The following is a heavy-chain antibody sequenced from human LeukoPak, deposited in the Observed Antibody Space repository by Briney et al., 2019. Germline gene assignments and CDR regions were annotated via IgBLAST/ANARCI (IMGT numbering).Heavy chain of an antibody. CDR2: ISGSGGST. CDR1: GFTFSSYA. CDR3: AKGPFSESYLGYFQH. J-gene: IGHJ1*01. V-gene: IGHV3-23*01. Sequence: PGGSQRLSCAASGFTFSSYAMSWVRQAPGKGLAWVSAISGSGGSTYYADSVKGRFTISRDNSKNTLYLQMNSLRAEDTAIYYCAKGPFSESYLGYFQHWGQGTLVTVSS. D-gene: IGHD7-27*01.